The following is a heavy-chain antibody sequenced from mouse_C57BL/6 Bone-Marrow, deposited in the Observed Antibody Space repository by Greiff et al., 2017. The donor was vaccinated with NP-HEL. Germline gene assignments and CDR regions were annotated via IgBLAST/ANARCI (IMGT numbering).Heavy chain of an antibody. CDR2: ITSDGGST. CDR1: EYEFPSHD. V-gene: IGHV5-2*01. Sequence: EVQLVESGGGLVQPGESLKLSCESNEYEFPSHDMSWVRKTPEKRLELVAAITSDGGSTYYPDTMERRFIIYRDNTKKTLYLQMSSLRSEDTALYYCARHAYYGSSSNWDEDYYAMDYWGQGTSVTVSS. J-gene: IGHJ4*01. D-gene: IGHD1-1*01. CDR3: ARHAYYGSSSNWDEDYYAMDY.